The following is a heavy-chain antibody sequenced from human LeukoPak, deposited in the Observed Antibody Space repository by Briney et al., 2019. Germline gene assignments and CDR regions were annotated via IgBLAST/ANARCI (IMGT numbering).Heavy chain of an antibody. CDR1: GFTFSNAW. Sequence: GGSLRLSCAASGFTFSNAWMSWVRQAPGKGLEWVGRIKSKTDGGTTDYAAPVKGRFTISRDDSKNTLYLQMNSLKTEDTAVYYCTTHPNWDSSGYSLDYWGQGTLVTVSS. D-gene: IGHD3-22*01. CDR3: TTHPNWDSSGYSLDY. V-gene: IGHV3-15*01. CDR2: IKSKTDGGTT. J-gene: IGHJ4*02.